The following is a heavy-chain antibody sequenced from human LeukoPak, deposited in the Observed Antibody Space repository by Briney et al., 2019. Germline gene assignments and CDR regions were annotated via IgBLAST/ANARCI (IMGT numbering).Heavy chain of an antibody. CDR2: VLDNVRT. CDR1: GGSISSHY. Sequence: SETLSLTCTVSGGSISSHYWSWVRQPPGKGLEWIGYVLDNVRTKDNPSLNSRFTLSADTSKNQFSLRLTSVTAADTAVYYCATIKRGNIFGFFDFWGQGILVTVSS. CDR3: ATIKRGNIFGFFDF. J-gene: IGHJ4*02. V-gene: IGHV4-59*11. D-gene: IGHD5-18*01.